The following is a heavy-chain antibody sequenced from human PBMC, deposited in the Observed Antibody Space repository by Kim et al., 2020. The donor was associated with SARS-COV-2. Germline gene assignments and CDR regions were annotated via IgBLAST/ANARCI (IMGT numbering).Heavy chain of an antibody. CDR2: ISSSSSYT. V-gene: IGHV3-11*06. Sequence: GGSLRLSCAASGFTFSDYYMSWIRQAPGKGLEWVSYISSSSSYTNYADSVKGRFTISRDNAKNSLYLQMNSLRAEDTAVNYCARDQFGETFGMDVWGQGTTVTVSS. D-gene: IGHD3-10*01. CDR3: ARDQFGETFGMDV. J-gene: IGHJ6*02. CDR1: GFTFSDYY.